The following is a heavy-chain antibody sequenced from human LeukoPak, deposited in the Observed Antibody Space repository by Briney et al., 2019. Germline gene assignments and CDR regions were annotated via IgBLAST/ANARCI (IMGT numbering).Heavy chain of an antibody. V-gene: IGHV3-23*01. CDR3: AKDQDFSDTAVVFYY. J-gene: IGHJ4*02. Sequence: PGGSLRLSCSASGFTFSSHAMNCLRQAPGKGLEWVSTISGSGGSTYYADSVKGRFTISRDNSKNTLFLQMTSLRAEDTATFYCAKDQDFSDTAVVFYYWGQGTLVTVSS. CDR1: GFTFSSHA. CDR2: ISGSGGST. D-gene: IGHD4-23*01.